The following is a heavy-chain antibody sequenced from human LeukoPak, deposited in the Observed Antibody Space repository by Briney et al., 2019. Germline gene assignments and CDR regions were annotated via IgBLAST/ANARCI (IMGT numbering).Heavy chain of an antibody. Sequence: GGSLRLSCAAPGFTFNDYAMHWVRQAPGKGLEWVSGISWHSGSIAYADSVKGRFAISRDNAKNSLYPQMNSLAAEDTALYYCAKDLGGSAQNPEYWGQGTLVTVSS. J-gene: IGHJ4*02. CDR1: GFTFNDYA. CDR2: ISWHSGSI. V-gene: IGHV3-9*01. CDR3: AKDLGGSAQNPEY. D-gene: IGHD3-10*01.